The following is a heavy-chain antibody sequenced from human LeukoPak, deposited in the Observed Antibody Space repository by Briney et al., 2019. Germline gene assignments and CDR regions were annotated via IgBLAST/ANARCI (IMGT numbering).Heavy chain of an antibody. J-gene: IGHJ5*02. D-gene: IGHD3-3*01. CDR2: INAGNGNT. V-gene: IGHV1-3*01. Sequence: GASVKVSCKASGYTFTSYYMHWVRQAPGQRLEWMGWINAGNGNTKYSQKFQGRVTITRDTSASTAYMELSSLRSEDTAVYYCARVSGRDFWSGYYQAWGQGTLVTVSS. CDR1: GYTFTSYY. CDR3: ARVSGRDFWSGYYQA.